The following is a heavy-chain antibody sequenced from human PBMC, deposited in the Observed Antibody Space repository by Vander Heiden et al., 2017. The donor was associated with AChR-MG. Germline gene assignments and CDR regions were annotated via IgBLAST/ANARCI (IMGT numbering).Heavy chain of an antibody. J-gene: IGHJ6*03. CDR3: ARQDTATGYYMDV. Sequence: EVQLVESGGGLVKPGGSLRLSCAASGFTFSSYSMNWVRQAPGKGLEWVSSISSSSSYIYYADSVKGRFTISRDNAKNSLYLQMNSLRAEDTAVYYCARQDTATGYYMDVWGKGTTVTVSS. CDR1: GFTFSSYS. V-gene: IGHV3-21*01. D-gene: IGHD5-18*01. CDR2: ISSSSSYI.